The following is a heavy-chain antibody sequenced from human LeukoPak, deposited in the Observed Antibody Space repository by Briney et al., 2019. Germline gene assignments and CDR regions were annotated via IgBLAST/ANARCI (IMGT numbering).Heavy chain of an antibody. J-gene: IGHJ4*02. CDR3: ATYRQVLLPFES. CDR2: ISGSGGRT. V-gene: IGHV3-23*01. Sequence: PGGSLRLSCAASGFTFSSYAMSWVRQAPGKGLEWVSTISGSGGRTYYADSVKGRFTISRDNSKNTLYLQMNSLKAEDTAIYYCATYRQVLLPFESWGQGTLVTVSS. CDR1: GFTFSSYA. D-gene: IGHD2-8*02.